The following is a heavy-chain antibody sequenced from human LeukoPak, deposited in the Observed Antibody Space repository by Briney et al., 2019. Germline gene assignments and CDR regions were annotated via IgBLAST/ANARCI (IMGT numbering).Heavy chain of an antibody. CDR1: GYDFSSYG. V-gene: IGHV1-18*01. CDR3: ARHMTTVVTSLDN. D-gene: IGHD4-23*01. CDR2: ISVYNGKT. Sequence: ASVKVSCRASGYDFSSYGISWVRQAPGQGLQWMGWISVYNGKTKYGPLQGRVTLTADISTDTAYMELTGLTSDDTAMYYCARHMTTVVTSLDNWGQGTLVTVSS. J-gene: IGHJ4*02.